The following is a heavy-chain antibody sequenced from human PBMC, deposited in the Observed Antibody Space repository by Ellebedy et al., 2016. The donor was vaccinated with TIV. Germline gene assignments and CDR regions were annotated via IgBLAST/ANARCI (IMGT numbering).Heavy chain of an antibody. CDR1: GFTFSNYT. CDR2: ISCDGSKK. Sequence: GESLKISXAASGFTFSNYTMHWVRQAPGMGLDWVALISCDGSKKYFAESAKGRFTISRDNSKNTLYLQLNSLRGEDTAVFYCAREQWDPLTPFVFDNWGQGTLVTVSS. V-gene: IGHV3-30-3*01. CDR3: AREQWDPLTPFVFDN. D-gene: IGHD1-26*01. J-gene: IGHJ4*02.